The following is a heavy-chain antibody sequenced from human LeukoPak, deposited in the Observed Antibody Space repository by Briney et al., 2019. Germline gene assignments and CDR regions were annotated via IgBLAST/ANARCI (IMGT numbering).Heavy chain of an antibody. CDR3: ARRIGGVIVITRYYFDY. J-gene: IGHJ4*02. D-gene: IGHD3-16*02. CDR2: INHSGST. Sequence: SETLSLTCAVYGGSFSGYYWSWIRQPPGKGLEWIGEINHSGSTNYNPSLKSRVTISVDTSKNQFPLKLSSVTAADTAVHYCARRIGGVIVITRYYFDYWGQGTLVTVSS. V-gene: IGHV4-34*01. CDR1: GGSFSGYY.